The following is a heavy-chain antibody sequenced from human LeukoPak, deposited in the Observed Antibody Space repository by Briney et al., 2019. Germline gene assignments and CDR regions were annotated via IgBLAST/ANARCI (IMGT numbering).Heavy chain of an antibody. CDR1: GFTVSSNY. Sequence: GGSLRLSCAASGFTVSSNYMSWVRQAPGKGLEWVAVISYDGSNKYYADSVTGRFTISRDNSKNTLSLQMNSLRAEDTAVYYCAKLKVDGSGSYYPFDYWGQGTLVTVSS. CDR3: AKLKVDGSGSYYPFDY. CDR2: ISYDGSNK. D-gene: IGHD3-10*01. V-gene: IGHV3-30*18. J-gene: IGHJ4*02.